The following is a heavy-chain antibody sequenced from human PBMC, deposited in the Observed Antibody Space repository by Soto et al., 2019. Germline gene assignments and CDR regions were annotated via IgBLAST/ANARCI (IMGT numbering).Heavy chain of an antibody. CDR1: GASISSNTYY. CDR2: IYYDGST. D-gene: IGHD5-12*01. J-gene: IGHJ4*02. Sequence: SETLSLTCTVSGASISSNTYYWAWIRRPPGKGLECIGSIYYDGSTNYNPSLKSRLTISVDTSKNQFSLKLSSVTAADTAVYYCARGRWLRSSFDYWGQGTLVTVSS. V-gene: IGHV4-39*01. CDR3: ARGRWLRSSFDY.